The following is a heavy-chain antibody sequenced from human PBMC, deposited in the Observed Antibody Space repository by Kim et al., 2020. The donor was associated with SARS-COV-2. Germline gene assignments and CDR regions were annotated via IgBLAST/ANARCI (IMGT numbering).Heavy chain of an antibody. CDR2: ISAYNGNT. Sequence: ASVKVSCKASGYTFTSYGISWVQQAPGQGLEWMGWISAYNGNTNYAQKLQGRVTMTTDTSTSTAYMELRSLRSDDTAVYYCARSNTITGTTMFRFDPWGQGTLVTVSS. J-gene: IGHJ5*02. D-gene: IGHD1-7*01. CDR1: GYTFTSYG. CDR3: ARSNTITGTTMFRFDP. V-gene: IGHV1-18*01.